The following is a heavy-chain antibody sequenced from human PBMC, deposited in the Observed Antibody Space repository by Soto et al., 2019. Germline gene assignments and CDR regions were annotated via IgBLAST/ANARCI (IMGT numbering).Heavy chain of an antibody. CDR3: AGGRGWQIRD. CDR2: IKQDGSEQ. V-gene: IGHV3-7*04. D-gene: IGHD6-19*01. J-gene: IGHJ4*02. Sequence: GGSLRLSCAASEFSFSTYWMSWVRQAPGKGLERVAIIKQDGSEQPYVDSVKGRLPISKNNAKKALYLQLDSLRDEDTAVYYRAGGRGWQIRDSGQGTLVTVSS. CDR1: EFSFSTYW.